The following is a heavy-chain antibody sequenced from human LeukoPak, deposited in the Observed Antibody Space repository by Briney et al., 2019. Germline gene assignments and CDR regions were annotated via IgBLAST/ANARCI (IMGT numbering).Heavy chain of an antibody. D-gene: IGHD2-15*01. CDR2: ISVYNGNT. V-gene: IGHV1-18*01. Sequence: ASVKVSCKASGYTFTSYGISWVRQAPGQGLEWMGWISVYNGNTNYAQKLQGRVTMTTDTSTSTAYMELRSLRSDDTAVYYCATSPPSLGYCSGGSCYGWRYWGQGTLVTVSS. CDR1: GYTFTSYG. CDR3: ATSPPSLGYCSGGSCYGWRY. J-gene: IGHJ4*02.